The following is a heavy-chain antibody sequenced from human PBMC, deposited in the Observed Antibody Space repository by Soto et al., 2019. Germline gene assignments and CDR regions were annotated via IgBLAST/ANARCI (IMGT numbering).Heavy chain of an antibody. Sequence: EVQLVGSGGGLVQPGGSLRLSCAASGFTFRSYSMNWVRQAPGKGLEWISHISSSSSTIYYADSVKGRFTISRDNSKNTLYLQMNSLRAEDTAIFYCATDPSTGYTDYWGQGTLVTVSS. J-gene: IGHJ4*02. CDR2: ISSSSSTI. CDR1: GFTFRSYS. V-gene: IGHV3-48*01. D-gene: IGHD3-9*01. CDR3: ATDPSTGYTDY.